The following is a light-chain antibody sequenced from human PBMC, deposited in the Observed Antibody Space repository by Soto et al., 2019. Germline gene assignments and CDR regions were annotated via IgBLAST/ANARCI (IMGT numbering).Light chain of an antibody. J-gene: IGLJ3*02. CDR1: SGAGATTSY. V-gene: IGLV8-61*01. CDR2: TTN. Sequence: QTVVTQEPSFSVSPGGTVILTFVWNSGAGATTSYTSWYQQTPGHAPRTLIYTTNTRSSGVPDRFSGSIVGDKAALTITGAQADDESDYYCVLYVGSGNWVLGGGTKLTVL. CDR3: VLYVGSGNWV.